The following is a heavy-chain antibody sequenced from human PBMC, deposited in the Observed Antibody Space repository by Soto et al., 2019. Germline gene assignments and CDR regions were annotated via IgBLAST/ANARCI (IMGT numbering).Heavy chain of an antibody. CDR1: GGTFGSYA. J-gene: IGHJ6*02. V-gene: IGHV1-69*01. D-gene: IGHD2-2*01. CDR2: IIPIPGTA. Sequence: QVQLVQSGAEVKKPGSSVKVSCKASGGTFGSYAISWVRQAPGQGLEWMGGIIPIPGTANYAQKFQSRVTIAVDESTSTAYMELSSLRSEDTAVYYCARSQGSSTSLEIYYYYYYGMDVWGQGTTVTVSS. CDR3: ARSQGSSTSLEIYYYYYYGMDV.